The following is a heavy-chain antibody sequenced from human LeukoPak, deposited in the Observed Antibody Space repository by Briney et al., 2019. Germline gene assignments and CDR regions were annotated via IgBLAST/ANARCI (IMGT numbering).Heavy chain of an antibody. Sequence: ASVKVSCKASGYTFTTYAMNWVRQAPGQGLEWMGWINTNTGNPTYAQGFTGRFVFSLDTSVSTAYLQISSLKAEDTAVYYCARERWHYYDSSGYQYYYYGMDVWGQGTTVTVSS. CDR3: ARERWHYYDSSGYQYYYYGMDV. D-gene: IGHD3-22*01. CDR1: GYTFTTYA. CDR2: INTNTGNP. J-gene: IGHJ6*02. V-gene: IGHV7-4-1*02.